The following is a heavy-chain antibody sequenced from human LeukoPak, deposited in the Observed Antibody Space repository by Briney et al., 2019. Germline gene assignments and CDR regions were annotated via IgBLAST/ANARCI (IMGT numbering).Heavy chain of an antibody. CDR2: IYYTGST. CDR3: ARRPAAGIREVFDY. J-gene: IGHJ4*02. Sequence: SETLSLTCTVSGGSIVSSSYYWGWIRQPPGKGLEWIGSIYYTGSTYYNPSLKSRVTISVDTSKNQFSLELTSVTAADTAVYYCARRPAAGIREVFDYWGQGTLVTVSS. D-gene: IGHD6-13*01. CDR1: GGSIVSSSYY. V-gene: IGHV4-39*01.